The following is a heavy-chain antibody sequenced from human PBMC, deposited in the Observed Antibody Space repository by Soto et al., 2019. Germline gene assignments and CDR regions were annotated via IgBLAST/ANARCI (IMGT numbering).Heavy chain of an antibody. CDR2: ISGSGGST. CDR1: GFTFSSYA. Sequence: PGGSLRLSCAASGFTFSSYAMSWVRQAPGKGLEWVSAISGSGGSTYYADSVKGRFTIPRDNSKNTLYLQMNSLRAEDTAVYYCAKDPAPGLELLFRTTSSEYYYYGMDVWGQGTTVTVSS. J-gene: IGHJ6*02. V-gene: IGHV3-23*01. D-gene: IGHD1-7*01. CDR3: AKDPAPGLELLFRTTSSEYYYYGMDV.